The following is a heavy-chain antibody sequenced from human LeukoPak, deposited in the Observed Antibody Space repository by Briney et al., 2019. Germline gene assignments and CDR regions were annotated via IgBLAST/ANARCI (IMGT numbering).Heavy chain of an antibody. CDR2: IYYSGST. J-gene: IGHJ5*02. Sequence: SETLSLTCTVSVGSISSSSYYWGWIRQPPGKGLEWLGSIYYSGSTYYNPSLKSRVTISVDTSKNQFSLKLSSVTAADTAVYYCARVGQLLSNWFDPWGQGTLVTVSS. V-gene: IGHV4-39*07. D-gene: IGHD2-2*01. CDR3: ARVGQLLSNWFDP. CDR1: VGSISSSSYY.